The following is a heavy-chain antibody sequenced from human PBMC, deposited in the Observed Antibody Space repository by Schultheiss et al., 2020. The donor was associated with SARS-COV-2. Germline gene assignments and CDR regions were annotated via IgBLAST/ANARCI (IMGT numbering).Heavy chain of an antibody. CDR2: IWYDGSNK. CDR1: GFTFSSYA. CDR3: ASAPYSSSNYYFDY. V-gene: IGHV3-33*08. Sequence: GGSLRLSCAASGFTFSSYAMHWVRHAPGKGLEWVAVIWYDGSNKYYADSVKGRFTISRDNSKNSLYLQMNSLRAEDTAVYYCASAPYSSSNYYFDYWGQGTLVTVSS. J-gene: IGHJ4*02. D-gene: IGHD6-13*01.